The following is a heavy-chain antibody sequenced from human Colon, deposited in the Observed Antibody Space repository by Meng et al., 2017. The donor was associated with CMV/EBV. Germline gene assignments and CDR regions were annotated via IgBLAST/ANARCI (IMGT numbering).Heavy chain of an antibody. CDR3: ARDGSADTAFTYYYYSGMDV. V-gene: IGHV3-11*04. CDR1: GFSFSDHF. J-gene: IGHJ6*02. D-gene: IGHD2-21*02. CDR2: ITPDATTI. Sequence: GESLKISCAASGFSFSDHFMHWMRHTPERGLEWLSYITPDATTIYYADSVKGRFTVSRDHSKNTLFLQINSLRGEDTAVYYCARDGSADTAFTYYYYSGMDVWGHGTTVTVSS.